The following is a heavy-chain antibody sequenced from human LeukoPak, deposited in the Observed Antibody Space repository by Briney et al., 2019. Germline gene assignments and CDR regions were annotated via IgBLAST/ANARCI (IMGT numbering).Heavy chain of an antibody. CDR2: IYYSGST. V-gene: IGHV4-59*06. J-gene: IGHJ3*02. D-gene: IGHD3-3*01. CDR3: AREGSEWSDAFDI. CDR1: GFTFSSYW. Sequence: PGGSLRLSCAASGFTFSSYWMSWVRQAPGKGLEWIGYIYYSGSTYYNPSLKSRVTISVDTSKNQFSLKLSSVTAADTAVYYCAREGSEWSDAFDIWGQGTMVTVSS.